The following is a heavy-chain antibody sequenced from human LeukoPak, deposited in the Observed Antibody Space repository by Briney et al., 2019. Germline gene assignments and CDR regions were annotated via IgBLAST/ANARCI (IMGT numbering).Heavy chain of an antibody. V-gene: IGHV1-2*02. D-gene: IGHD3-3*01. CDR3: ARAYGYYDFWSGQLQIDY. CDR2: INPNSGGT. J-gene: IGHJ4*02. Sequence: GASVKVSCKASGYTFTGYYIHWVRQAPGQGLEWMGWINPNSGGTNYAQKFQGRVTMTRDTSITTAYMEVSRLRSDDTAVYYCARAYGYYDFWSGQLQIDYWGQGTLVTVSS. CDR1: GYTFTGYY.